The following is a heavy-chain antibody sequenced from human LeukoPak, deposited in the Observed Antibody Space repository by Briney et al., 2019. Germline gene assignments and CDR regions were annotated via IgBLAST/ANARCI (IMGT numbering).Heavy chain of an antibody. D-gene: IGHD4-17*01. Sequence: SETLSLTCTVSGVSISSDYWSWIRQPPGKGLEWIGYIYYSGSASYNPSVKSRVTISVDTSKNQFSLKLNSVTAADTAVYYCAKKRAYGDYGFDPWGQGTLVTVPS. V-gene: IGHV4-59*01. CDR2: IYYSGSA. CDR1: GVSISSDY. J-gene: IGHJ5*02. CDR3: AKKRAYGDYGFDP.